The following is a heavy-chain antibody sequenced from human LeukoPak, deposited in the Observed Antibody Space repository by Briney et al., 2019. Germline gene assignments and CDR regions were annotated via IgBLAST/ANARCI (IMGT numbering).Heavy chain of an antibody. CDR1: GGSFSGYY. D-gene: IGHD4-17*01. CDR3: ARAGSTTATPYNYYYMDA. Sequence: SETLSLTCGVNGGSFSGYYWSWIRQPPGKGLEWIGYIYYSGTTNYDPSLKSRVTISVDTSNNQFSLNLTSVTAADTAVYYCARAGSTTATPYNYYYMDAWGKGTTVTISS. CDR2: IYYSGTT. J-gene: IGHJ6*03. V-gene: IGHV4-59*01.